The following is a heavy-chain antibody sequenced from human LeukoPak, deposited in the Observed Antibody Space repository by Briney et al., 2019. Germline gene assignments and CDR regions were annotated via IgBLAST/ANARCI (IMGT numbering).Heavy chain of an antibody. CDR3: ARCHSGSGWAIAY. V-gene: IGHV3-21*01. D-gene: IGHD6-19*01. CDR2: ISSSSSYI. CDR1: GFTFSIYA. J-gene: IGHJ4*02. Sequence: GGSLRLSCAASGFTFSIYAMNWVRQAPGKGLEWVSSISSSSSYIYYADSVKGRFTISRDNAKNSLYLQMNSLRAEDTAVYYCARCHSGSGWAIAYWGQGTLVTVS.